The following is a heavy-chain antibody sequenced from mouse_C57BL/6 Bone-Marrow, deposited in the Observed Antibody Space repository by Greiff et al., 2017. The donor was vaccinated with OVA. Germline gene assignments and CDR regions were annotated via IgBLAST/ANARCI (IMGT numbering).Heavy chain of an antibody. J-gene: IGHJ1*03. Sequence: EVQGVESGGGLVQPKGSLKLSCAASGFSFNTYAMNWVRQAPGKGLEWVARIRSKSNNYATYYADSVKDRFTISRDDSESMLYLQMNNLKTEDTAMYYCVRHIYYDYDVYWYFDVWGTGTTVTVSS. CDR2: IRSKSNNYAT. D-gene: IGHD2-4*01. V-gene: IGHV10-1*01. CDR1: GFSFNTYA. CDR3: VRHIYYDYDVYWYFDV.